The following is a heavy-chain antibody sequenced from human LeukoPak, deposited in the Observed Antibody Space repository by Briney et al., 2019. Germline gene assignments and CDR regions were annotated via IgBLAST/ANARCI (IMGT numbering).Heavy chain of an antibody. Sequence: PSQTLSLTCTVSGGSISSGGYYWNWIRQHPGKGLEWIGYIYYSGSTYYNPSLKSRVTISVDTSKNQFSLKLSSVTAADTAVYYCARGGEYCSGGSCYGAFDIWGQGTMVTVSS. CDR2: IYYSGST. CDR3: ARGGEYCSGGSCYGAFDI. J-gene: IGHJ3*02. CDR1: GGSISSGGYY. D-gene: IGHD2-15*01. V-gene: IGHV4-31*03.